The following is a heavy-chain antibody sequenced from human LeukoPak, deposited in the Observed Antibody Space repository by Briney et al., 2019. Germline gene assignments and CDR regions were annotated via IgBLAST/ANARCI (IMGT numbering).Heavy chain of an antibody. J-gene: IGHJ4*02. V-gene: IGHV3-7*02. CDR3: AITGGPTVTAFDL. D-gene: IGHD4-17*01. CDR1: GFIFRNYW. CDR2: INHDGGDK. Sequence: GGSLRLSCVASGFIFRNYWMSWVRQAPGKGLEWVANINHDGGDKNYVDSVKGRFTISRDNAKSSLYLQMNSLRVEDTAAYYCAITGGPTVTAFDLWGQGILVTVSS.